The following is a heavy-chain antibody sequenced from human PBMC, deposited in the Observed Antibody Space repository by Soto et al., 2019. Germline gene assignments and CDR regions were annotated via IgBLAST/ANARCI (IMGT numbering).Heavy chain of an antibody. V-gene: IGHV3-23*01. CDR3: AKETYYYYVIDV. Sequence: EVQLLESGGGLVQPGGSLRLSCAASGFTFSSSTMNWVRQAPGKGLEWVSAIIDSGGYTYYADSVKGRFTISRDNSKNTLYLQMNSLRAEDTALYYCAKETYYYYVIDVWGQGTTVTVSS. J-gene: IGHJ6*02. CDR2: IIDSGGYT. CDR1: GFTFSSST.